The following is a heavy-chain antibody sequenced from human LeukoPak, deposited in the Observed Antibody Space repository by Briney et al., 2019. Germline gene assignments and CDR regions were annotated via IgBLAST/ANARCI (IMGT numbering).Heavy chain of an antibody. CDR1: GFPFSNHA. CDR2: ISYDGSNK. J-gene: IGHJ6*02. Sequence: GESLRLSCAASGFPFSNHAMSWVRQPPGKGLEWVAVISYDGSNKYYADSMKGRFTISRDNSKNTLYLQMNSLRAEDTAVYYCARDLTAMVTDYYGMDVWGQGTTVTVSS. V-gene: IGHV3-30*04. CDR3: ARDLTAMVTDYYGMDV. D-gene: IGHD5-18*01.